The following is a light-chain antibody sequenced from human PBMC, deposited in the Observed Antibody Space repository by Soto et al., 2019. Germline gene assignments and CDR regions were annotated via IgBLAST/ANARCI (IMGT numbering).Light chain of an antibody. CDR1: QSVLYSSNNKNY. CDR2: WAS. Sequence: DIVMTQSPDSLAVSLGERVTINCKSSQSVLYSSNNKNYLAWYQQKPGQPPKLLIYWASTRESGVPDRFSGSGSGTDFTLTISSLQAEDVAVYYCQQYYSTSMYTFGQGNKLEIK. V-gene: IGKV4-1*01. CDR3: QQYYSTSMYT. J-gene: IGKJ2*01.